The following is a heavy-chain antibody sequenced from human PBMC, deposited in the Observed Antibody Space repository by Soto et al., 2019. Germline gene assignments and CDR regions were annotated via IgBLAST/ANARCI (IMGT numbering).Heavy chain of an antibody. D-gene: IGHD5-18*01. Sequence: SETLSLTCAVYGGSFSGYYWSWIRQPPGKGLEWIGEINHSGSTNYNPSLKSRVTISVDTSKNQFSLKLSSVTAADTAVYYCARGGIQLLLRTSQDFDYWGPGTLVTVSS. V-gene: IGHV4-34*01. CDR2: INHSGST. J-gene: IGHJ4*02. CDR3: ARGGIQLLLRTSQDFDY. CDR1: GGSFSGYY.